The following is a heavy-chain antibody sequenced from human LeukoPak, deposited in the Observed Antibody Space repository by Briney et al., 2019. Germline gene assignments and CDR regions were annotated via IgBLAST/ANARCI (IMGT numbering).Heavy chain of an antibody. CDR3: AKEGMIRGVIDY. Sequence: SETLSLTCTVSRASISPYYWTWIRQPAGKGLEWIGHVHTSGSTNYNPSLKSRVTMSIDTSTNQFSLKLNSLTAADTAAYYCAKEGMIRGVIDYWGQGALVTVSS. J-gene: IGHJ4*02. CDR1: RASISPYY. V-gene: IGHV4-4*07. D-gene: IGHD3-10*01. CDR2: VHTSGST.